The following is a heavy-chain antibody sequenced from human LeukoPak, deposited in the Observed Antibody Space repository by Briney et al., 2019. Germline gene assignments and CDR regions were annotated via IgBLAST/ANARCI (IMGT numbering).Heavy chain of an antibody. CDR1: GYTFTSYG. CDR3: ARDSPRITIFGVVIGWFDP. Sequence: ASVKVSCKASGYTFTSYGISWVRQAPGQGLEWMGWISAYNGNTNYAQKLQGRVTMTTDTSTSTAYMELRSLRSDDTAVYYCARDSPRITIFGVVIGWFDPWGQGTLVTVSS. V-gene: IGHV1-18*01. D-gene: IGHD3-3*01. J-gene: IGHJ5*02. CDR2: ISAYNGNT.